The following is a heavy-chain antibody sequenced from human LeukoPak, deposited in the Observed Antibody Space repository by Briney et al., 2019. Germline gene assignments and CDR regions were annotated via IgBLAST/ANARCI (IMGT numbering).Heavy chain of an antibody. J-gene: IGHJ4*02. V-gene: IGHV3-23*01. CDR1: XXTFXXXX. CDR3: AKAPREQWVVPTD. Sequence: GGSLRLSCAXSXXTFXXXXXXXXXXXXXXXXXWXXGIRGXGXSXYYADSXKGRFXISRDNSKNTLYLQMNSLTAEDTAVYYCAKAPREQWVVPTDWGQGTLVTVSS. CDR2: IRGXGXSX. D-gene: IGHD6-19*01.